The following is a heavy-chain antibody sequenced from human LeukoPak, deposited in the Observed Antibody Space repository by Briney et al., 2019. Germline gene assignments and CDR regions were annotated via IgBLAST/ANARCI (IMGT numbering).Heavy chain of an antibody. CDR3: ARRGYSGYS. V-gene: IGHV3-23*01. CDR2: INDNGAGT. D-gene: IGHD5-12*01. J-gene: IGHJ4*02. Sequence: GGSLRLSCAASGFTFRSFAMSWVRQAPGKGLKWVATINDNGAGTYYADSVNGRFTVSRDNSYNTVSLQMNSLRAEDTAVYYCARRGYSGYSWGQGTLVTVSS. CDR1: GFTFRSFA.